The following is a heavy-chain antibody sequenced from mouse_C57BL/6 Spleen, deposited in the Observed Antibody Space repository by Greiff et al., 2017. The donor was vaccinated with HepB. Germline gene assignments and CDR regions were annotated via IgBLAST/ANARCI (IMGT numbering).Heavy chain of an antibody. V-gene: IGHV3-6*01. CDR3: ARDYDYAGDY. CDR1: GYSITSGYY. Sequence: EVQLQESGPGLVKPSQSLSLTCSVTGYSITSGYYWNWIRQFPGNKLEWMGYISYDGSNNYNPSLKNRISITRDTSKNQFFLKLNSVTTEDTATYYCARDYDYAGDYWGQGTSVTVSS. D-gene: IGHD2-4*01. J-gene: IGHJ4*01. CDR2: ISYDGSN.